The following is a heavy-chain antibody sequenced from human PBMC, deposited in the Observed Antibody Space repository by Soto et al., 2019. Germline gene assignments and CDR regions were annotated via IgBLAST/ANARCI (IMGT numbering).Heavy chain of an antibody. J-gene: IGHJ6*03. Sequence: ASVKVSCKASGYTFTSYDINWVRQATGQGLEWMGWMNPNSGNTGYAQKFQGRVTMTRNTSISTAYMELSSLRSEDTAVDYGARGRRSSSPDYCYYYMDVWGKGTMVTVSS. CDR1: GYTFTSYD. CDR2: MNPNSGNT. V-gene: IGHV1-8*02. CDR3: ARGRRSSSPDYCYYYMDV. D-gene: IGHD6-6*01.